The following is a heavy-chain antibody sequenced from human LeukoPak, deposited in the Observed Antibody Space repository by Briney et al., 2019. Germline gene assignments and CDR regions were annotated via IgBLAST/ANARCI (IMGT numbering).Heavy chain of an antibody. CDR2: ISSNGGSS. Sequence: GGSLRLSCAASGFTFSSYAMSWVRQAPGKGLEYVSGISSNGGSSFYADSVKGRFTISRDNSKNTLYLQMSSLRAEDTAVYYCVKITSVTGGDCWGQGTRLTVSS. V-gene: IGHV3-64D*09. CDR1: GFTFSSYA. CDR3: VKITSVTGGDC. J-gene: IGHJ4*02. D-gene: IGHD1-1*01.